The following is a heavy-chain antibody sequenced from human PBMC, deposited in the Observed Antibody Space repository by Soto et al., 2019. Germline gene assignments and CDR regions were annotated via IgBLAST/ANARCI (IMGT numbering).Heavy chain of an antibody. J-gene: IGHJ3*02. Sequence: GGSLRLSCAASGFTFSSHTMHWVRQAPGKGLEYVSTVSSNGGSTYYADSVRGRFTISRDNSKNTLYLQMGSLRAEDMAVYYCARGLGSSWYYAFDIWGQGTMVTVSS. V-gene: IGHV3-64*02. CDR2: VSSNGGST. CDR1: GFTFSSHT. CDR3: ARGLGSSWYYAFDI. D-gene: IGHD6-13*01.